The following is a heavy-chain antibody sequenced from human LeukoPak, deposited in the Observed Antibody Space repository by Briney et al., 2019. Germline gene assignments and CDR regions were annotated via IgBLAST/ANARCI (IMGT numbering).Heavy chain of an antibody. V-gene: IGHV3-30*03. Sequence: GRSLRLSCAASGFTFSSYGMHWVRQAPGKGLEWVAVISYDGSNKYYADSVKGRFTISRDNSKNTLYLQMNSLRAEDTAVYFCAREDYGDPSWFDPWGQGTLVTVSS. CDR1: GFTFSSYG. CDR3: AREDYGDPSWFDP. CDR2: ISYDGSNK. J-gene: IGHJ5*02. D-gene: IGHD4-17*01.